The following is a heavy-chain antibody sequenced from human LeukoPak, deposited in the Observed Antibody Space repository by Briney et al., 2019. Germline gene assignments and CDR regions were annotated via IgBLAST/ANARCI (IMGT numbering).Heavy chain of an antibody. CDR3: AKVGVDFQRNYYYYYYMDV. CDR2: ISWNSGSI. V-gene: IGHV3-9*01. CDR1: GFTFDDYA. D-gene: IGHD1-26*01. J-gene: IGHJ6*03. Sequence: PGRSLRLSCAASGFTFDDYAMRWVRQAPGKGLEWVSGISWNSGSIGYADSVKGRFTISRDNAKNSLYLQMNNLRAEDTALYYCAKVGVDFQRNYYYYYYMDVWGKGTTVTVSS.